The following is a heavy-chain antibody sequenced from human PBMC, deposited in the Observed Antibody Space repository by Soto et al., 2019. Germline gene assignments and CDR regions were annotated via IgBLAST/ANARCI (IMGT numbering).Heavy chain of an antibody. CDR2: IYYSGST. CDR3: ARDPFSYYYDSSGSLGAFDI. CDR1: GGSISSYY. J-gene: IGHJ3*02. D-gene: IGHD3-22*01. V-gene: IGHV4-59*01. Sequence: SETLSLTCNVSGGSISSYYWSWIRQPPGKGLEWIGYIYYSGSTNYNPSLKSRVTISVDTSKNQFSLKLSSVTAADTAVYYCARDPFSYYYDSSGSLGAFDIWGQGTMVTVSS.